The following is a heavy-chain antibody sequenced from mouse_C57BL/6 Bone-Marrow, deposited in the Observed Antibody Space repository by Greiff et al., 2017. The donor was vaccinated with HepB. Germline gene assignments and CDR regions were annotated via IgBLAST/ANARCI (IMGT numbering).Heavy chain of an antibody. CDR2: IDPSDSET. CDR1: GYTFTSYW. V-gene: IGHV1-52*01. J-gene: IGHJ3*01. Sequence: VKLQQPGAELVRPGSSVKLSCKASGYTFTSYWMHWVKQRPIQGLEWIGNIDPSDSETHYNQKFKDKATLTVDKSSSTAYMQLSSLTSEDSAVYYCAIYYGKGGFAYWGQGTLVTVSA. CDR3: AIYYGKGGFAY. D-gene: IGHD2-1*01.